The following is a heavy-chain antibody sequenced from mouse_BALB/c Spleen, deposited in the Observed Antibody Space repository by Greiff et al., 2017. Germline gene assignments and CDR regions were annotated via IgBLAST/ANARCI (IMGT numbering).Heavy chain of an antibody. CDR3: VRHEGDYAMAY. CDR2: IRSKSNNYAT. CDR1: GFTFNTYA. Sequence: EVMLMESGGGLVQPRGSLKLSCAASGFTFNTYAMNWVRQAPGKGLEWVARIRSKSNNYATYYADSVKVRFTIYTDDSQSMLYLQMNNLKTEDTAMYYCVRHEGDYAMAYWGQGTSVTVSS. V-gene: IGHV10-1*02. J-gene: IGHJ4*01.